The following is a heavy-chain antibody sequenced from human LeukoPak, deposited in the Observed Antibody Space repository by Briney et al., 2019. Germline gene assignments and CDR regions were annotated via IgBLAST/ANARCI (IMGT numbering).Heavy chain of an antibody. J-gene: IGHJ4*02. CDR1: GYIFSDYY. CDR2: IKPKSGAA. V-gene: IGHV1-2*02. CDR3: ARGAEAETSPLDF. Sequence: ASVKVSCKASGYIFSDYYMHWVRQAPGQGLEWLGWIKPKSGAADYAQRFRGRVTMTRDTSINTDYMEMKRVTSDDTAVYYCARGAEAETSPLDFWGQGTLVIVS. D-gene: IGHD6-13*01.